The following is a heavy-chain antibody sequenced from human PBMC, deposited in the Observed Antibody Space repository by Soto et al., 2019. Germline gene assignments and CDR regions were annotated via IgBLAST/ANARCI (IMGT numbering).Heavy chain of an antibody. J-gene: IGHJ4*02. CDR2: MKSKSEGETT. Sequence: GGSLRLSCAASGFTFNNAWMGWVRQAPGQGLEWVGHMKSKSEGETTDYAAPVKGRFTISRDDSKNTVYLQMNSLTTEDTAVYYCTAQFYFDASGSSFDLWGQGTLVTVSS. CDR1: GFTFNNAW. D-gene: IGHD3-9*01. V-gene: IGHV3-15*01. CDR3: TAQFYFDASGSSFDL.